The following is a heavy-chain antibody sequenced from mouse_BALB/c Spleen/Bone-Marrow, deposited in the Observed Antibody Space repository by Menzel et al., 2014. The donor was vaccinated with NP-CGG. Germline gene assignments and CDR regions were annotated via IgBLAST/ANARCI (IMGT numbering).Heavy chain of an antibody. D-gene: IGHD1-1*01. CDR2: INPSNGGT. Sequence: GAELVKPGASVKLSCKASGYTFSSYYMYWVKQRPGQGLEWIGEINPSNGGTKFNEKFKSKATLTVDKSSSTAYMQLSSLTSEDSAVYYCTRSNYGYWYFDVWGAGTTVTVSS. V-gene: IGHV1S81*02. CDR1: GYTFSSYY. J-gene: IGHJ1*01. CDR3: TRSNYGYWYFDV.